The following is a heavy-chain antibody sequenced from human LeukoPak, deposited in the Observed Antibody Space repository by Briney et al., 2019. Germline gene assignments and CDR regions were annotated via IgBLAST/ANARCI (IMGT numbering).Heavy chain of an antibody. CDR1: GFTFSSYW. CDR2: INDDGRST. D-gene: IGHD3-16*01. CDR3: ARVRWGGLYYFDY. J-gene: IGHJ4*02. Sequence: PGGSLRLSCAASGFTFSSYWMSWVRQAPGKGLVGVSRINDDGRSTSYADSVKGRFTISRDNAKNTLYLQMNSLRAEDTAVYYCARVRWGGLYYFDYWGQGTLVTVSS. V-gene: IGHV3-74*01.